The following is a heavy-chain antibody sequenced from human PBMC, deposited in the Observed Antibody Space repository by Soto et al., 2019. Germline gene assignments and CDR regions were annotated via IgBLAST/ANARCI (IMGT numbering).Heavy chain of an antibody. CDR2: IYNDDST. CDR3: ARDYSSGWSPWFDP. Sequence: GSPELCCASAGLNVSSDYMRWARPAPGKGLEWVSVIYNDDSTYYADSVKGRFNISRDNSKNTLYLQMNSLRAEDTAVYYCARDYSSGWSPWFDPWGQGTLVTVSS. J-gene: IGHJ5*02. CDR1: GLNVSSDY. V-gene: IGHV3-66*01. D-gene: IGHD6-19*01.